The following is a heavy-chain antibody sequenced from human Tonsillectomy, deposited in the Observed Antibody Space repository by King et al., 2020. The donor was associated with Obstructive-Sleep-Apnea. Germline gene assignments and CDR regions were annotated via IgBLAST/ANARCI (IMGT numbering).Heavy chain of an antibody. J-gene: IGHJ3*02. D-gene: IGHD2-15*01. CDR1: GFTFSSYD. Sequence: EVQLVESGGGLVQPGGSLRLSCAASGFTFSSYDMHWVRQATGKGLEWVSAIGTAGDTYYPGSVKGRFTISRENAKNSLYLQMNSLRAGDTAVYYCARAWGYCSGGSCSRGAFDIWGQGTMVTVSS. V-gene: IGHV3-13*01. CDR3: ARAWGYCSGGSCSRGAFDI. CDR2: IGTAGDT.